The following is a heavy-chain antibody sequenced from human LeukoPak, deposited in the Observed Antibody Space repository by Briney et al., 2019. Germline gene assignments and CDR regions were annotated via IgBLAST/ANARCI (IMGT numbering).Heavy chain of an antibody. Sequence: GGSLRLSCAASGFTFNNYWMHWVRQAPGKGPVWVSRINSDGRSTNYADSVKGRFTISRDNSNNALYLQMNSPRAEDSAVYFCAKGGSSWSRWDYWGQGTLVTVSS. V-gene: IGHV3-74*01. CDR3: AKGGSSWSRWDY. CDR1: GFTFNNYW. CDR2: INSDGRST. J-gene: IGHJ4*02. D-gene: IGHD6-13*01.